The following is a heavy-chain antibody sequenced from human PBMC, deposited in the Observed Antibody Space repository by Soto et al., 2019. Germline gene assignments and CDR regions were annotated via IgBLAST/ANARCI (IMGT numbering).Heavy chain of an antibody. CDR2: ISYDGSHK. CDR3: ARVLRKRGESYVRNMDV. CDR1: GFTFSTYA. Sequence: QEQLVESGGGVVQPGGSLRLSCTASGFTFSTYAIHWVRQAPGKGLEWVAVISYDGSHKYYADAVDGRFTISRDNSKNTLYLQMTGLRAADTAVYYCARVLRKRGESYVRNMDVWGQGTTVTVSS. J-gene: IGHJ6*02. D-gene: IGHD3-10*01. V-gene: IGHV3-30-3*01.